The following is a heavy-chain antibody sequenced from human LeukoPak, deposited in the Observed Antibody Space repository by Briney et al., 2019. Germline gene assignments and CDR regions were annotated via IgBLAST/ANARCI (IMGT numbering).Heavy chain of an antibody. V-gene: IGHV4-59*01. J-gene: IGHJ4*02. CDR3: VRDSGRYSYAFDY. CDR1: GDSISSYY. D-gene: IGHD5-18*01. Sequence: KSSETLSLTCTVSGDSISSYYWTWVRQPPGKGLEWIGCIYYRGSTNYNPSLKSRVTISVDTSKKQFSPKLTSVTTADTAVYYCVRDSGRYSYAFDYWGQGALVTVSS. CDR2: IYYRGST.